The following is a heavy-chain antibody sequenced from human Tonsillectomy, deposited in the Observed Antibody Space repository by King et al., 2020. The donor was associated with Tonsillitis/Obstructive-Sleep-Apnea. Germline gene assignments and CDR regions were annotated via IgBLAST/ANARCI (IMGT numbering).Heavy chain of an antibody. Sequence: VQLQQWGAGLLKPSETLSLTCAVYGGSFSGSYWSWIRQPPGKGLEWIGEINHSGSTNYNPSLKSRVTISVDTSKNQFSLKLSSVTAADTAVYYCARGDIVVLVAARDYYYYMDVWGKGTTVTVSS. V-gene: IGHV4-34*01. D-gene: IGHD2-15*01. CDR1: GGSFSGSY. CDR2: INHSGST. CDR3: ARGDIVVLVAARDYYYYMDV. J-gene: IGHJ6*03.